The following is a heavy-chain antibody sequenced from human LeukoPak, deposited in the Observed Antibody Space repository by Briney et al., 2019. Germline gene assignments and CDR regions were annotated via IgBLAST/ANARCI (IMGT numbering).Heavy chain of an antibody. CDR2: IYYSGST. J-gene: IGHJ4*02. CDR1: GGSISSYY. Sequence: SETLSLTCTVSGGSISSYYWSWIRQPPGKGLEWIGYIYYSGSTNYNPSLKSRATISVDTSKNQFSLKLSSVTAADTAVYYCATSRTADYFDYWGQGTLVTVSS. CDR3: ATSRTADYFDY. V-gene: IGHV4-59*01. D-gene: IGHD2-8*02.